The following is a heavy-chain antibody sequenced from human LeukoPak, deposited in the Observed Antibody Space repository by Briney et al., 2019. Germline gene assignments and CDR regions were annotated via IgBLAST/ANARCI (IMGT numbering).Heavy chain of an antibody. Sequence: GGSLRLSCAASGFTFSSYGMHWVRQTPGKGLEWVSAISPDGFSTHYADSVRGRFTISRDTSMNTLYLQLDSLRTEDTAVYHCAREDSSSGRAGIFGFYWGQGALVTVSS. CDR2: ISPDGFST. CDR3: AREDSSSGRAGIFGFY. CDR1: GFTFSSYG. D-gene: IGHD6-19*01. J-gene: IGHJ4*02. V-gene: IGHV3-30*03.